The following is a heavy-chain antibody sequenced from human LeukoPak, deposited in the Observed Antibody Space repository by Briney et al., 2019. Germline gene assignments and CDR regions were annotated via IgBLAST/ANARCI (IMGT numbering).Heavy chain of an antibody. D-gene: IGHD1-1*01. J-gene: IGHJ3*02. CDR2: INPNSGGT. V-gene: IGHV1-2*02. CDR3: ARERWNDVPSDAFDI. CDR1: GYTFTGYY. Sequence: GASVKVSCKASGYTFTGYYMHWVRQAPGQGLEWMGWINPNSGGTNYAQKFQGRVTMTRDTSISTAYMELSRLRSDDTAVYYCARERWNDVPSDAFDIWGQGIMVTVSS.